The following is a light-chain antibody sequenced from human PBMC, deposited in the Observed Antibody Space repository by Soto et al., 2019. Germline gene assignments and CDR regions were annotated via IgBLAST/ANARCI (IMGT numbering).Light chain of an antibody. Sequence: QSALTQPASVSGSPGQSIIISCTGTSSNVGSYKLVSWYQQHPGKAPKLMIFEVNKRPSGVSNRFSGSKSGNTASLTISGLKVEDAADYYCCSSGGSSTYASGTGTKATVL. CDR1: SSNVGSYKL. CDR2: EVN. CDR3: CSSGGSSTYA. J-gene: IGLJ1*01. V-gene: IGLV2-23*02.